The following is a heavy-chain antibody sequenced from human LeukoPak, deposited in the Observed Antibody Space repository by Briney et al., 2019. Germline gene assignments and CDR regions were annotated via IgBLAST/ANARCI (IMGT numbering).Heavy chain of an antibody. CDR3: ARASYYYDSSGYYYFPGDVRTYFDY. CDR2: IKQDGSEK. J-gene: IGHJ4*02. Sequence: PGGSLRLSCAASGFTFSDYYMSWIRQAPGKGLEWVANIKQDGSEKYYVDSVKGRFTISRDNAKNSLYLQMNSLRAEDTAVYYCARASYYYDSSGYYYFPGDVRTYFDYWGQGTLVTVSS. CDR1: GFTFSDYY. D-gene: IGHD3-22*01. V-gene: IGHV3-7*01.